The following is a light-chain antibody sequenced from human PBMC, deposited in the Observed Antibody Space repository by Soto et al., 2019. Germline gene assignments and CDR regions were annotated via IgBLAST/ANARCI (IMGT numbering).Light chain of an antibody. CDR1: SSNVGSNY. J-gene: IGLJ7*01. Sequence: QSVLTQPPSASGTPGQRVTISCSGTSSNVGSNYVYWYQQLPGTALKLLIYRNNQRPSEVPDRFSGSKTGTSASLAISALRSEDEADYYCAAWDDSLTGPVFGGGTQLTVL. CDR3: AAWDDSLTGPV. V-gene: IGLV1-47*01. CDR2: RNN.